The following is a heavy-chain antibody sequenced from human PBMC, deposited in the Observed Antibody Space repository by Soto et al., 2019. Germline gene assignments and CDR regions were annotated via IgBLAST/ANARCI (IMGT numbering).Heavy chain of an antibody. CDR3: AREAPMYYDILTGSLNGRLDAFDI. J-gene: IGHJ3*02. Sequence: QVQLVQSGAEVKKPGASVKVSCKASGYTFTSYYMHWVRQAPGQGLEWMGIINPSGGSTSYAQKFQGRVTMTRDTSTSTVYMELSSLRSEDTAVYYCAREAPMYYDILTGSLNGRLDAFDIWGQGTMVTVSS. CDR1: GYTFTSYY. CDR2: INPSGGST. D-gene: IGHD3-9*01. V-gene: IGHV1-46*01.